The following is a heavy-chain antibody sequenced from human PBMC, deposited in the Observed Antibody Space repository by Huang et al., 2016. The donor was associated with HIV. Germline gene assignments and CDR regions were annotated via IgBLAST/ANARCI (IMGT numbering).Heavy chain of an antibody. V-gene: IGHV3-30*18. CDR2: ITFDGKNK. CDR1: GFTFSGYG. CDR3: AKDNDLYYFDY. D-gene: IGHD1-1*01. Sequence: QVHLVESGGGVVQPGRSLRLSCAASGFTFSGYGMHWVRQAPGKGLEGVAVITFDGKNKYYADSVRGRFTVSRDKSQNTVSLQMNTLRAEDTAVYYCAKDNDLYYFDYWGQGTLVTVSS. J-gene: IGHJ4*02.